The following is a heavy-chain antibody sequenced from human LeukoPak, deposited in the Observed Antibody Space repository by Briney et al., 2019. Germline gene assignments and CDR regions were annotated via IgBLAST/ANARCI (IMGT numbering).Heavy chain of an antibody. J-gene: IGHJ5*02. Sequence: ASVKVSCKASGYTFTSYGISWVRQAPGQGLEWMGWISGYNGNTNYAQKFQGRVTMTTDTSTNTAYMELRSLRSDDTAVYYCTREATGYSWFDPWGQGTLVTVPS. CDR2: ISGYNGNT. V-gene: IGHV1-18*01. CDR3: TREATGYSWFDP. D-gene: IGHD3-9*01. CDR1: GYTFTSYG.